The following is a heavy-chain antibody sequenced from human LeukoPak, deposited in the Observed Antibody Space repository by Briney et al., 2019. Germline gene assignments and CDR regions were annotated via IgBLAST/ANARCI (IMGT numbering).Heavy chain of an antibody. Sequence: GGSLRLSCAASGFTFSSYGMHWVRQAPGKGLEWVAVLWYDGSNKYYADSVKGRFTISRDNSKNTLYLQMNSLRAEDTAVYYCARDQYYYGSGSYNWFDPWGQGTLVTVSS. D-gene: IGHD3-10*01. J-gene: IGHJ5*02. CDR3: ARDQYYYGSGSYNWFDP. V-gene: IGHV3-33*01. CDR1: GFTFSSYG. CDR2: LWYDGSNK.